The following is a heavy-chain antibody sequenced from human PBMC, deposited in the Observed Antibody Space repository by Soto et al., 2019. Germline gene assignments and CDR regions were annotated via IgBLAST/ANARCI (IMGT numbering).Heavy chain of an antibody. V-gene: IGHV3-23*01. D-gene: IGHD6-19*01. CDR1: GFTFSSYA. J-gene: IGHJ4*02. CDR2: ISGSGGST. CDR3: AKASFREVSGWYGRSPQIYYFDY. Sequence: EVQLLESGGGLVQPGGSLRLSCAASGFTFSSYAMSWVRQAPGKGLEWVSAISGSGGSTYYADSVKGRFTISRDNSKNTLYLQMNSLRAEDTAVYYCAKASFREVSGWYGRSPQIYYFDYWGQGTLVTVSS.